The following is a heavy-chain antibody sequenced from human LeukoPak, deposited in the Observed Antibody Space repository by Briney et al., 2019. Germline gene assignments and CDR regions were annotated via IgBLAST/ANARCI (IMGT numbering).Heavy chain of an antibody. J-gene: IGHJ6*03. CDR3: ARVRSYYYYYMDV. V-gene: IGHV1-8*01. CDR1: GYTFTSYD. CDR2: MSPNGGNT. Sequence: ASLRVAFKASGYTFTSYDINWVRPATGQGLEWMGWMSPNGGNTGYAQNCQGRVTMTRNTSISTAYMELSSLRSEDTAVYYCARVRSYYYYYMDVWGKGTTVTVSS.